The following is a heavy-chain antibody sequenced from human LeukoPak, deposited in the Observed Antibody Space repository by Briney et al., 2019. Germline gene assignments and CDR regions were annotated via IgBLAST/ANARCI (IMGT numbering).Heavy chain of an antibody. D-gene: IGHD3-3*01. CDR2: INHSGST. J-gene: IGHJ5*02. CDR1: GGSFSGYY. Sequence: PSETLSLTCAVYGGSFSGYYWSWIRQPPGKGLGWIGEINHSGSTNYNPSLKSRVTISVDTSKNQFSLKLSSVTAADTAVYYCARGCPYYDFWSGYYTFWFDPWGQGTLVTVSS. V-gene: IGHV4-34*01. CDR3: ARGCPYYDFWSGYYTFWFDP.